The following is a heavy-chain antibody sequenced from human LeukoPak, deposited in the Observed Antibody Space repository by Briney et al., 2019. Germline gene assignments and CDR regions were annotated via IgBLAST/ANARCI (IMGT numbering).Heavy chain of an antibody. D-gene: IGHD3-22*01. V-gene: IGHV3-30*18. J-gene: IGHJ4*02. CDR1: GFTFSSYG. CDR2: ISYDGSNK. Sequence: SGGSLRLSCAASGFTFSSYGMHWVRQAPGKGLEWVAVISYDGSNKYYVDSVKGRFTISRDNSKNTLYLQMNSLRAEDTAVYYCAKDVGGYYYSGYFDYWGQGTLVTVSS. CDR3: AKDVGGYYYSGYFDY.